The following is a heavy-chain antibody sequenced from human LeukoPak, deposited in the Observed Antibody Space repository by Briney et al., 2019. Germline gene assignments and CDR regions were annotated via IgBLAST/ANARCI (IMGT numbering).Heavy chain of an antibody. CDR2: ISGCGGST. CDR1: GFTFSSYA. V-gene: IGHV3-23*01. CDR3: AKVSVRAVASTCFDP. J-gene: IGHJ5*02. Sequence: GSLRLSCAASGFTFSSYAMSWVRQAPGKGLEWVSAISGCGGSTYYADSVKGRFTISRDNSKNTLYLQMNSLRAEDTAVYYCAKVSVRAVASTCFDPWAREPWSPSPQ. D-gene: IGHD3-10*01.